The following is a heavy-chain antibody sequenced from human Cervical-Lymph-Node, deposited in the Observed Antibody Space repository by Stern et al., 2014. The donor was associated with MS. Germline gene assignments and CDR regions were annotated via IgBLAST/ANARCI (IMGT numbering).Heavy chain of an antibody. CDR3: AAVPDYYDSSGADAFDI. D-gene: IGHD3-22*01. Sequence: QLGESGPEVKKPGTSVKVSCKASGFTFTSSAVQWVRQARGQRLGWIGWIVVGSGNTNYAQKFQERVTITRDMSTSTAYMELSSLRSEDTAVYYCAAVPDYYDSSGADAFDIWGQGTMVTVSS. J-gene: IGHJ3*02. V-gene: IGHV1-58*01. CDR2: IVVGSGNT. CDR1: GFTFTSSA.